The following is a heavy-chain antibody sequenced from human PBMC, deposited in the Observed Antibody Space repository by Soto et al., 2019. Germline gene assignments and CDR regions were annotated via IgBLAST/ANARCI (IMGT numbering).Heavy chain of an antibody. CDR3: ARAYSLDYHDSSGYYYEGAFDI. V-gene: IGHV4-59*01. Sequence: ETLSLTCTVSGGSISSYYWSWIRQPPGKGLEWIGYIYYSGSTNYNPSLKSRVTISVDTSKNQFSLKLSSVTAADTAVYYCARAYSLDYHDSSGYYYEGAFDIWGQGTMVTVSS. J-gene: IGHJ3*02. D-gene: IGHD3-22*01. CDR1: GGSISSYY. CDR2: IYYSGST.